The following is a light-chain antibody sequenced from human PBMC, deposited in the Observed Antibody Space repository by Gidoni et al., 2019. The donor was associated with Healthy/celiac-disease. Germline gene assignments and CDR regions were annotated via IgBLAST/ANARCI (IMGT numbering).Light chain of an antibody. CDR1: QSVSSN. CDR2: GAS. V-gene: IGKV3-15*01. CDR3: EQYNNWYPVSLT. Sequence: EIVMTQSPATLSVSPGERATFSCRPSQSVSSNLAWYQQKPGQAPRLLIDGASTRATGIPARFSGSGSGTEFTITISSLQSEDFAVYYCEQYNNWYPVSLTFGGXTKVEIK. J-gene: IGKJ4*01.